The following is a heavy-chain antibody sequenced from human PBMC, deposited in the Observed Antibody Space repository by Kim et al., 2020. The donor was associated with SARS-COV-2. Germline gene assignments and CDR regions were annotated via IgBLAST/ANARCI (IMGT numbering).Heavy chain of an antibody. CDR2: IRSKAYGGTT. J-gene: IGHJ3*02. D-gene: IGHD3-10*01. CDR3: TRPSLLWFGELFGFDI. CDR1: GFTFGDYA. Sequence: GGSLRLSCTASGFTFGDYAMSWFRQAPGKGLEWVGFIRSKAYGGTTEYAASVKGRFTISRDDSKSIAYLQMNSLKTEDTAVYYCTRPSLLWFGELFGFDIWGQGTMVTVSS. V-gene: IGHV3-49*03.